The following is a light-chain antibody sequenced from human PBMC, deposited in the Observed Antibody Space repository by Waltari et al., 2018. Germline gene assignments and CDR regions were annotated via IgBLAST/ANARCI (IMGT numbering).Light chain of an antibody. CDR3: QQYDNLPLT. V-gene: IGKV4-1*01. CDR2: WAS. CDR1: QSVLYSSNYQYY. Sequence: DIVMTQSPDSLAVSLGERATINCKSSQSVLYSSNYQYYISWYQQKPRQPPKLLIYWASTRESGVPDRFSGSGSGTDFTLTISSLQPEDIATYYCQQYDNLPLTFGGGTRVEIK. J-gene: IGKJ4*01.